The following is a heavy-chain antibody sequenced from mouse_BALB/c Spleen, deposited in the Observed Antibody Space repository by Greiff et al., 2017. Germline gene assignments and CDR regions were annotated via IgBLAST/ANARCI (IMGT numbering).Heavy chain of an antibody. D-gene: IGHD2-1*01. V-gene: IGHV2-2*02. CDR3: AFGNYYAMDY. CDR1: GFSLTSYG. CDR2: IWSGGST. Sequence: VKLVESGPGLVQPSQSLSITCTVSGFSLTSYGVHWVRQSPGKGLEWLGVIWSGGSTDYNAAFISRLSISKDNSKSQVFFKMNSLQANDTAIYYCAFGNYYAMDYWGQGTSVTVSS. J-gene: IGHJ4*01.